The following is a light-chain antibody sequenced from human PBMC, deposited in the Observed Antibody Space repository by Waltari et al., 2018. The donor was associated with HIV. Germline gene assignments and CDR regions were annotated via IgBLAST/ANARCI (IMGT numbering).Light chain of an antibody. Sequence: QLVLTQSPSASASLGASVKLTCTLSSGHSSYAIAWHQQQPEKGPRYLMNLNSDGSHSKGDGIPDRFSGSSSGAERYLTSSSLQSEDEADYYCQTWGTGSWVFGGGTKLTVL. CDR3: QTWGTGSWV. CDR2: LNSDGSH. CDR1: SGHSSYA. J-gene: IGLJ3*02. V-gene: IGLV4-69*01.